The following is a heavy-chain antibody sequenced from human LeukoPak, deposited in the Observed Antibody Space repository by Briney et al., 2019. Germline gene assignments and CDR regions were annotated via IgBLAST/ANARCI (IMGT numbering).Heavy chain of an antibody. CDR2: IIPIFGTA. CDR1: GGTFSSYA. V-gene: IGHV1-69*13. D-gene: IGHD1-1*01. Sequence: SVKVSCKASGGTFSSYAISWVRQAPGQGLEWMGGIIPIFGTANYAQKFQGRVTITADESTSTAYMELSSLRSEDTAVYYCARDHPHQLGNFDYWGQGTLVTVSS. J-gene: IGHJ4*02. CDR3: ARDHPHQLGNFDY.